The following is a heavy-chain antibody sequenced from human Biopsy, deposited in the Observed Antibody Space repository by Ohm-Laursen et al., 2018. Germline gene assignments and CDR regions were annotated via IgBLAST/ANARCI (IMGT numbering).Heavy chain of an antibody. CDR2: LNPVSGNS. V-gene: IGHV1-8*01. D-gene: IGHD1-7*01. Sequence: SVKVSCKAPGYTFTSYDIPWVRQASGQGPEWIGWLNPVSGNSNFGQKFRGRVTVTSDTSISTAYMELSGLTSDDTATYYCGRAVRNQLLTDPWGQGTLVTVTS. J-gene: IGHJ5*02. CDR1: GYTFTSYD. CDR3: GRAVRNQLLTDP.